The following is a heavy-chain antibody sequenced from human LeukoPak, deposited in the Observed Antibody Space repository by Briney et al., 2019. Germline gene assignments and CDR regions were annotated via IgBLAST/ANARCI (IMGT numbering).Heavy chain of an antibody. CDR3: ATSSSWYVFPFDY. D-gene: IGHD6-13*01. Sequence: GGSLRLSCAASGFTLSSYAMSWVRQAPGKGLEWVSAISGSGGSTYYADSVKGRFTISRDNSKNTLYLQMNSLRAEDTAVYYCATSSSWYVFPFDYWGQGTLVTVSS. CDR2: ISGSGGST. J-gene: IGHJ4*02. CDR1: GFTLSSYA. V-gene: IGHV3-23*01.